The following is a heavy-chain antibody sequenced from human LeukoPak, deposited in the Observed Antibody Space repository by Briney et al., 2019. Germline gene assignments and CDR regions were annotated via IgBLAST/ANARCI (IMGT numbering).Heavy chain of an antibody. CDR2: ISSNGGST. CDR1: GFTFSSYA. J-gene: IGHJ6*02. Sequence: GGSLRLSCAASGFTFSSYAMHWVRQAPGKGLEYVSAISSNGGSTYYANSVKGRFTISRDNSKNTLYLQMGSLRAEDMAVYYCARAQYYDFWSGKPYYYYYGMDVWGQGTTVTVSS. D-gene: IGHD3-3*01. V-gene: IGHV3-64*01. CDR3: ARAQYYDFWSGKPYYYYYGMDV.